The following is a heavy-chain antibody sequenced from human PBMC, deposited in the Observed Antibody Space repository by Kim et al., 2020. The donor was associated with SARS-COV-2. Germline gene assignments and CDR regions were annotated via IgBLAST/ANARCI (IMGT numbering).Heavy chain of an antibody. V-gene: IGHV6-1*01. Sequence: STDYAVSVKSRSIIKPDTTKNQFSLQLNSVTPEDTAVYYCARSFRNAFDIWGQGTMVTVSS. J-gene: IGHJ3*02. CDR3: ARSFRNAFDI. CDR2: ST.